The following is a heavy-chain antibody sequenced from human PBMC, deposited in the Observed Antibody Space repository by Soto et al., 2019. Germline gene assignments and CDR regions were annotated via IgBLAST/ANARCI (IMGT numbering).Heavy chain of an antibody. CDR1: GFTLRSYV. CDR2: TSYDGSNN. V-gene: IGHV3-33*05. CDR3: ARWGTTGGFDV. J-gene: IGHJ5*02. D-gene: IGHD1-1*01. Sequence: QVQLVESGGGVVQPGTSLRLSCVGSGFTLRSYVIHWVRQAPGKGLECVALTSYDGSNNCYGDSVKGRFTISRPNSMNTMSLPMDSLLFEETALYYCARWGTTGGFDVSGPGTLV.